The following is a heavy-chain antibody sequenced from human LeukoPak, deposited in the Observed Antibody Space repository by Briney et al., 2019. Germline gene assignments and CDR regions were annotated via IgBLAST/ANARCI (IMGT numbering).Heavy chain of an antibody. V-gene: IGHV3-23*01. J-gene: IGHJ3*02. CDR2: IRGSGGST. Sequence: GGSLRLSCAASEFTFSSYAMSWVRRAPGKGLEGSSAIRGSGGSTYYADSVKGRFTISRDNSKNTLYLQMNSLRAEDTAVYYCAKHLYCSSTSCYFGDAFDIWGQGTMVTVSS. CDR3: AKHLYCSSTSCYFGDAFDI. D-gene: IGHD2-2*01. CDR1: EFTFSSYA.